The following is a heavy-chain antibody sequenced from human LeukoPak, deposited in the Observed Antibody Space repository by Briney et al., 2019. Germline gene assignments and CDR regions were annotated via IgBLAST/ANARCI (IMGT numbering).Heavy chain of an antibody. Sequence: GRSLRLSCAASGFTFDDYAMHWVRQAPGKGLEWVSGISWNSGSIGYADSVKGRFTISRDNAKNSLYLQMNSLRAEDTALYYCARAAYSSSWDYYYGMDVWGQGTTVTVSS. V-gene: IGHV3-9*01. CDR1: GFTFDDYA. CDR2: ISWNSGSI. D-gene: IGHD6-13*01. J-gene: IGHJ6*02. CDR3: ARAAYSSSWDYYYGMDV.